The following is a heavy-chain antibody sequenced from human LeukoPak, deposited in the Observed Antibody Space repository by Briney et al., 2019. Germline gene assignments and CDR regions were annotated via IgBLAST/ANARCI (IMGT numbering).Heavy chain of an antibody. CDR2: ISGSGGST. D-gene: IGHD4-17*01. V-gene: IGHV3-23*01. CDR3: AKLMYDYGDLRNWFDP. J-gene: IGHJ5*02. CDR1: GFTFSSYA. Sequence: GGSLRLSCAASGFTFSSYAMSWVRQAPGKGLEWVSDISGSGGSTYYADSVKGRFTISRENSKNTLYLKMNSLRGEDTAVYYCAKLMYDYGDLRNWFDPWGQGTLVTVSS.